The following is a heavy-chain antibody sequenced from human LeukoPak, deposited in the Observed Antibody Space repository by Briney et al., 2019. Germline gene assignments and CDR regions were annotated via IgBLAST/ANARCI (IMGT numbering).Heavy chain of an antibody. CDR3: ARLTGYDWESSYDY. D-gene: IGHD5-12*01. CDR2: ISYSGST. Sequence: SETLSLTCTVSGGSISSYFWSWIRQPPGKGLEWIGYISYSGSTNYNPSLKSRVTISVDTSKNRFSLRLSSVTAADTAMYYCARLTGYDWESSYDYWGQGTLVTVSS. J-gene: IGHJ4*02. CDR1: GGSISSYF. V-gene: IGHV4-59*01.